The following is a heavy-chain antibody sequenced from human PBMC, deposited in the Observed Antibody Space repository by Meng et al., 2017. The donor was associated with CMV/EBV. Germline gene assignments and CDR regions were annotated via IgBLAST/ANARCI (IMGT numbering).Heavy chain of an antibody. J-gene: IGHJ4*02. CDR3: ARGGLYYYDSSGHFDY. CDR2: IYTSGST. D-gene: IGHD3-22*01. V-gene: IGHV4-4*07. Sequence: VQLQESGPGLVKPSATLSLTCTVSGGSISSYYWSWIRQPAGKGLEWIGRIYTSGSTNYNPSLKSRVTMSVDTSKNQFSLKLSSVTAADTAVYYCARGGLYYYDSSGHFDYWGQGTLVTVSS. CDR1: GGSISSYY.